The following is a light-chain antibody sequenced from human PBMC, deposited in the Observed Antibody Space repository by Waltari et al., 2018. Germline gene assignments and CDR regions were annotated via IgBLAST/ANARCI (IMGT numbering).Light chain of an antibody. V-gene: IGLV3-21*02. CDR1: NIDSRR. J-gene: IGLJ3*02. CDR2: HDT. Sequence: SYVLTQPPSVSVAPGQTATITCTGDNIDSRRVHWYQRKPGRAPVLVIYHDTGRPAGIPQRFAGVHSWNTVTLTITRVEAGDEADYFCQVWDTGHDYVVFGGGTKLTVL. CDR3: QVWDTGHDYVV.